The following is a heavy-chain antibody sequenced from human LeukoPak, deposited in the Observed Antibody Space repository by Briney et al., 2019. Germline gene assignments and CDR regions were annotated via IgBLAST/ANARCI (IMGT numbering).Heavy chain of an antibody. CDR2: MYYSGST. J-gene: IGHJ4*02. CDR1: GGSISSSSYY. Sequence: KPSETLSLTCTVSGGSISSSSYYWDWIRQPPGKGLEWIGSMYYSGSTYYNPSLKSRVTISADTSKNQFSLNLSSVTAADTAVYYCARREGATGHNYGYFFWGQGTLVTVSS. V-gene: IGHV4-39*01. CDR3: ARREGATGHNYGYFF. D-gene: IGHD5-18*01.